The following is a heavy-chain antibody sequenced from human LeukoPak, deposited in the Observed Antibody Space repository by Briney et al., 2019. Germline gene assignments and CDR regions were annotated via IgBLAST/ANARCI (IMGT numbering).Heavy chain of an antibody. CDR3: ARKSPNYYGSGSLFQSTYYFDY. Sequence: PSETLSLTCTVSGGSISSSSYYWGWIRQPPGKGLEWIGSIYYSGSTYYNPSLKSRVTISVDTSKNQFSLKLSSVTAADTAVYYCARKSPNYYGSGSLFQSTYYFDYWGQGTLVTVSS. CDR2: IYYSGST. V-gene: IGHV4-39*01. CDR1: GGSISSSSYY. D-gene: IGHD3-10*01. J-gene: IGHJ4*02.